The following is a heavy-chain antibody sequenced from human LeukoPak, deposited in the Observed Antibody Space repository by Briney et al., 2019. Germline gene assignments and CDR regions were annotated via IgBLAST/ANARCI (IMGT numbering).Heavy chain of an antibody. Sequence: STAKLSCKASGGTFSSYAISWVRQAPRPRLKWLGGIIPIFSTANYAQKFQGRVTITAHESTSTAYMELRSLRSDDTAVYYCARDGDILLLTYSREKNWFDPWGQGTLVTVSS. V-gene: IGHV1-69*13. CDR2: IIPIFSTA. CDR3: ARDGDILLLTYSREKNWFDP. CDR1: GGTFSSYA. D-gene: IGHD1-26*01. J-gene: IGHJ5*02.